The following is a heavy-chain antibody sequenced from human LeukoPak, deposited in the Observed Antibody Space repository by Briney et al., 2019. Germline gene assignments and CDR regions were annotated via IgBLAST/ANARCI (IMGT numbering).Heavy chain of an antibody. CDR2: ISGSGGST. CDR1: GLVFGKYA. CDR3: AKSSYYDASGYYREYYFDS. Sequence: GGSLRLSCAASGLVFGKYAMAWVRQAPGKGLEWVSSISGSGGSTHYVDSVKGRFTISRDKTKNTLYLQMNSLRAEDTAVYYCAKSSYYDASGYYREYYFDSWGQGTLVTVSS. V-gene: IGHV3-23*01. J-gene: IGHJ4*02. D-gene: IGHD3-22*01.